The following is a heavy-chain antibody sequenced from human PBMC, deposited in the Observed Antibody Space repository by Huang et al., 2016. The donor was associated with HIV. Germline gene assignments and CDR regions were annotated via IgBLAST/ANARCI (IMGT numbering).Heavy chain of an antibody. V-gene: IGHV4-39*01. J-gene: IGHJ6*03. Sequence: QLLLQESGPGLVKPSEALALTCAVSGGSIRSSDYHWGWIRQPPGKGLEWIGSIYYKGITHYSPSLKRRVTIAVDTSKNLFFLNLTSMTAADTAVYYCARHREGPVAYYSGWGSHLNYMDVWGRGRTVVVSS. CDR3: ARHREGPVAYYSGWGSHLNYMDV. CDR1: GGSIRSSDYH. CDR2: IYYKGIT. D-gene: IGHD3-10*01.